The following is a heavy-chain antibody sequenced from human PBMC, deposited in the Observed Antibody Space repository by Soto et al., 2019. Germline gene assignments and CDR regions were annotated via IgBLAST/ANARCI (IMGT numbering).Heavy chain of an antibody. CDR3: AREDRYSYGSDY. CDR1: GGTFSSYD. V-gene: IGHV1-8*02. D-gene: IGHD5-18*01. J-gene: IGHJ4*02. Sequence: GASVKVSCKASGGTFSSYDINWVRQATGQGLEWMGWMNPNSGNTGYAQKFQGRVTMTRNTSISTAYMELSSLRSEDTAVYYCAREDRYSYGSDYWGQGTLVTVSS. CDR2: MNPNSGNT.